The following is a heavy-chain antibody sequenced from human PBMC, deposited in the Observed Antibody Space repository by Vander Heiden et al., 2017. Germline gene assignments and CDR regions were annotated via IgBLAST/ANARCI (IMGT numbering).Heavy chain of an antibody. CDR1: GFTFRSYA. D-gene: IGHD4-17*01. J-gene: IGHJ6*02. V-gene: IGHV3-23*01. CDR2: ISASGGST. Sequence: EVQLLESGGGLVQPGGSLRLSCAASGFTFRSYAMNWVRQAPGKGLEWVSCISASGGSTFYADFGKGRFTISRDNSKNTFYLQMNNLRAEDTAIYYWATYGDYFRNYYSYGMDVWGQGTTVTVSS. CDR3: ATYGDYFRNYYSYGMDV.